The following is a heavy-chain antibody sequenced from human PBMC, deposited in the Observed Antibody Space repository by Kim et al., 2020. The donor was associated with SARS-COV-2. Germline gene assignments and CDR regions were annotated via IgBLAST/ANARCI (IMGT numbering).Heavy chain of an antibody. J-gene: IGHJ5*02. CDR3: ARAPISSWFPWWFDP. CDR1: GGSISSYY. D-gene: IGHD6-13*01. V-gene: IGHV4-59*13. Sequence: SETLSLTCTVSGGSISSYYWSWIRQPPGKGLEWIGYIYYSGSTNYNPSLKSRVTISVDTSKNQFSLKLSSVTAADTAVYYCARAPISSWFPWWFDPWGQGTLVTVSS. CDR2: IYYSGST.